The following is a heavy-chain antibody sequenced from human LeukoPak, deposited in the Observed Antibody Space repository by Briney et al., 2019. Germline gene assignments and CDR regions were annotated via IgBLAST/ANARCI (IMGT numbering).Heavy chain of an antibody. J-gene: IGHJ4*02. CDR1: GFTFSSYS. V-gene: IGHV3-21*01. Sequence: VKPGGSLRLSCAASGFTFSSYSMNWVRQAPGEGLEWVSSISSSSCIYYADSVKGRFTISRDNAKNSLYLQMNSLRAEDTAVYYCARDRSILSVTLDYWGQGTLVTVSS. D-gene: IGHD4-17*01. CDR3: ARDRSILSVTLDY. CDR2: ISSSSCI.